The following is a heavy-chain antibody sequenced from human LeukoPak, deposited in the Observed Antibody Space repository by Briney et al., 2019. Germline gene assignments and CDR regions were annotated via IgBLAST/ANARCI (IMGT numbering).Heavy chain of an antibody. CDR1: GGSFSGYY. V-gene: IGHV4-34*01. Sequence: PSETLSLTCAVYGGSFSGYYWSWIRQPPGKGLEWIWEINHSGSTNYNPYLTIRVPISVDPSNTQSSLKLRSVTAADTAVYYCARGRTVRAWFHYWGQGTLVTVSS. CDR2: INHSGST. D-gene: IGHD4-17*01. J-gene: IGHJ4*02. CDR3: ARGRTVRAWFHY.